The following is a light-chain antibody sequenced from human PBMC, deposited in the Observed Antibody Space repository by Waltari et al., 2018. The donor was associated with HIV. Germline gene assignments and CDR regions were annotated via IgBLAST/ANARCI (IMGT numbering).Light chain of an antibody. Sequence: QSALTQPASVSGSPGQSITISCTATGRDIQPNALVSWYQLHPGKAPKLIISPVHERPLGFSNRFSASRSGTTASLSISGLQADDEADYFCSSHTRYNTVLFGGGTKLTVL. J-gene: IGLJ2*01. CDR2: PVH. V-gene: IGLV2-14*02. CDR3: SSHTRYNTVL. CDR1: GRDIQPNAL.